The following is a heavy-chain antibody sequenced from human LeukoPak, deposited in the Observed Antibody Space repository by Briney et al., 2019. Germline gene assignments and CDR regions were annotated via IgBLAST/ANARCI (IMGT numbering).Heavy chain of an antibody. Sequence: SETLSLTCAVYGGSFSGYYWSWIRQPPGKGLEWIGEINRSGSTNYNPSLKSRVTISVDTSKNQFSLKLSSVTAADTAVYYCARLSGKLGWHPRRAYFDYWGQGTLVTVSS. D-gene: IGHD4-23*01. V-gene: IGHV4-34*01. J-gene: IGHJ4*02. CDR3: ARLSGKLGWHPRRAYFDY. CDR2: INRSGST. CDR1: GGSFSGYY.